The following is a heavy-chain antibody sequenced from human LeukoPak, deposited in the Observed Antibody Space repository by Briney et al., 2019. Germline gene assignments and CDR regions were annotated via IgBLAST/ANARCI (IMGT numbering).Heavy chain of an antibody. CDR1: GFTFSSYS. D-gene: IGHD2-2*01. CDR3: ARRPPKYCSSTSCPSGSSCTNGVCPSPFDI. J-gene: IGHJ3*02. V-gene: IGHV3-21*01. Sequence: PGGSLRLSCAASGFTFSSYSMNWVRQAPGKGLEWVSSISSSSSYIYYADSVKGRFTISRDNAKNSLYLQMNSLRAEDTAVYYCARRPPKYCSSTSCPSGSSCTNGVCPSPFDIWGQGTMVTVSS. CDR2: ISSSSSYI.